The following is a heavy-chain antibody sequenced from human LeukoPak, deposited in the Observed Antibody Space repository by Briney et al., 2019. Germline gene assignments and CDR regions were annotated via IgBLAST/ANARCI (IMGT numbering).Heavy chain of an antibody. J-gene: IGHJ4*02. V-gene: IGHV3-23*01. D-gene: IGHD2-2*01. CDR2: IIGGGGST. CDR1: GFTFSSNG. CDR3: AHGAMYQLDY. Sequence: GGSLRLSCAASGFTFSSNGMSWVRQAPGKGLEWVSGIIGGGGSTYYADSVKGRFTISGDNSRNTLFLQMNSLRAEDTAVYYCAHGAMYQLDYWGQGTLVTVSS.